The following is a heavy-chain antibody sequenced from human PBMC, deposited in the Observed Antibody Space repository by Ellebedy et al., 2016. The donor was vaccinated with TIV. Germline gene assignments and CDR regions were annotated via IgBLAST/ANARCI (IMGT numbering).Heavy chain of an antibody. D-gene: IGHD2/OR15-2a*01. J-gene: IGHJ4*02. Sequence: GSLRLSCTVSGGSIGRCYWSWIRQPPGKGLEWIGYVSSSGSTNYSPSLKSRVTISVDTSKNQFSLKVKSVTAADTADYYCARTFTETLGGLEIHWVLDYWGQGTLVTASS. V-gene: IGHV4-59*01. CDR1: GGSIGRCY. CDR3: ARTFTETLGGLEIHWVLDY. CDR2: VSSSGST.